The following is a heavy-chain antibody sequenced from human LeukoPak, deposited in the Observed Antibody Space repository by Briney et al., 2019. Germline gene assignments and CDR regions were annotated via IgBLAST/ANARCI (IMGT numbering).Heavy chain of an antibody. D-gene: IGHD5-24*01. CDR1: GFTFSSYA. Sequence: AGGSLRLSCAASGFTFSSYAMHWVRQAPDKGLEWVAVISYDGSNKYYADSVKGRFTISRDNSKNTPYLQMNSLRSEDTAVYYCARGRGGDGYNWLCYFDYWGQGTLVTVSS. CDR2: ISYDGSNK. CDR3: ARGRGGDGYNWLCYFDY. V-gene: IGHV3-30-3*01. J-gene: IGHJ4*02.